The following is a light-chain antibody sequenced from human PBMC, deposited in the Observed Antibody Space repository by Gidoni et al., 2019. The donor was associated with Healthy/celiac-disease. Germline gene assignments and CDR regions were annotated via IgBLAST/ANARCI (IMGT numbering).Light chain of an antibody. CDR1: QSSSSY. CDR2: AAS. V-gene: IGKV1-39*01. Sequence: IHITQSPSSLSASVGDRVTITCRASQSSSSYLNWYQQKPGKAAKLLIYAASSWQSGVPSRFSGSGSGTDFTLTISSLQPEDFAAYYCQQSYSTPQLTFGGGTKVEIK. CDR3: QQSYSTPQLT. J-gene: IGKJ4*01.